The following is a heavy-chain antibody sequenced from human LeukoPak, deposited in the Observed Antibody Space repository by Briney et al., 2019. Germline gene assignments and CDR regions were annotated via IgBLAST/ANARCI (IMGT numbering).Heavy chain of an antibody. Sequence: SVKVSCKASGGTFSSYAISWVRQAPGQGLEWMGRIIPILGIANYAQKFQGRVTITADKSTSTAYMELSSLRSEDTAVYYCARDRGYGSGSYSYWGQGTLVTVSS. CDR1: GGTFSSYA. D-gene: IGHD3-10*01. CDR2: IIPILGIA. J-gene: IGHJ4*02. V-gene: IGHV1-69*04. CDR3: ARDRGYGSGSYSY.